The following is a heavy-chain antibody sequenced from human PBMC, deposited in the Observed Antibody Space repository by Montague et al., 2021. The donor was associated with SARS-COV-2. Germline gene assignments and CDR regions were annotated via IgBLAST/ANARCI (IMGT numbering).Heavy chain of an antibody. Sequence: SETLSLTCSVSGGSITDRTYYWGCIRQSPGKGLEWIGAINYSGTTYYNPSLKSRVAISLDTAKNQFSLKLSSVTAADTAVYYCAREPRVGQLLSIYYYGMDVWGQGTTVTVSS. CDR2: INYSGTT. D-gene: IGHD2-2*01. V-gene: IGHV4-39*07. CDR1: GGSITDRTYY. J-gene: IGHJ6*02. CDR3: AREPRVGQLLSIYYYGMDV.